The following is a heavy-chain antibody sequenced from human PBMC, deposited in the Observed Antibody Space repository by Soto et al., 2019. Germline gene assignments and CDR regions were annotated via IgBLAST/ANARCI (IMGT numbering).Heavy chain of an antibody. CDR2: ISVYNGDT. D-gene: IGHD3-16*01. Sequence: QVQLVQSGVEVKKPGASVKVSCKISGYPFKSYGLNWVRQAPGQGLEWMGWISVYNGDTNYAQKFQGSVTMTADPSTSTSYMELRSLRADDPAVYYCEGDLGELTAIDAFDTWGQWTMVTV. CDR1: GYPFKSYG. CDR3: EGDLGELTAIDAFDT. J-gene: IGHJ3*02. V-gene: IGHV1-18*01.